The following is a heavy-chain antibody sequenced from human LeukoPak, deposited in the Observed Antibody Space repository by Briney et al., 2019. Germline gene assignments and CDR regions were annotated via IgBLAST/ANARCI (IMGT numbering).Heavy chain of an antibody. CDR3: AKDHTQFIAVAAYGMDV. V-gene: IGHV3-30*18. D-gene: IGHD6-19*01. CDR2: IAYDGSNK. J-gene: IGHJ6*02. Sequence: HTGGSLRLSCAASGFTFSSYGMHWVRQAPGKGLEWVAVIAYDGSNKYYADSVKGRSTISRDNSKNTLYLQMNSLRAEDTAVYYCAKDHTQFIAVAAYGMDVWGQGTTVTVSS. CDR1: GFTFSSYG.